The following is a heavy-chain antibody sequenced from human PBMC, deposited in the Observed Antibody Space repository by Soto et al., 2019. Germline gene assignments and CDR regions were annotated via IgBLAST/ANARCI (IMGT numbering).Heavy chain of an antibody. D-gene: IGHD6-13*01. CDR1: GYTFTSYY. V-gene: IGHV1-46*01. J-gene: IGHJ5*02. Sequence: ASVKVSCKASGYTFTSYYMHWVRRAPGQGLEWMGIINPSGGSTSYAQKFQGRVTMTRDTSTSTVYMELSSLRSEDTAVYYCARDGVPYSSSWFNWFDPWGQGTLVTVAS. CDR2: INPSGGST. CDR3: ARDGVPYSSSWFNWFDP.